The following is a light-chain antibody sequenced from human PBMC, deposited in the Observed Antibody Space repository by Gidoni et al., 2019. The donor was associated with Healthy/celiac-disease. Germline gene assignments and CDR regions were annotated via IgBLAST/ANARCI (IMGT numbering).Light chain of an antibody. CDR2: DAS. V-gene: IGKV1-33*01. Sequence: DIQMTQSPSSLSASVGDRVTITCQASQDISNYLNWHQQKPGKAPKLLIYDASNLATGVPSRFSGSGSGTDFTFTISSLQPEDIATYYCQQYDNLPLTFGGGTKVEIK. CDR3: QQYDNLPLT. CDR1: QDISNY. J-gene: IGKJ4*01.